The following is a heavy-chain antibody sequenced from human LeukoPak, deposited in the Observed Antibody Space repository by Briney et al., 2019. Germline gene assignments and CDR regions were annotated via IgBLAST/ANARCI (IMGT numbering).Heavy chain of an antibody. J-gene: IGHJ4*02. CDR2: ISSRSTDI. D-gene: IGHD3-16*01. V-gene: IGHV3-21*01. CDR1: GFTFSSYG. Sequence: PGGSLRLSCAASGFTFSSYGMHWVRQAPGKGLEWVAFISSRSTDIYYADSMRGRFTISRDNAKSSLFLQMNSLRVEDTAVYYCASRSRGSYDYFDDWGQGTLVTVSS. CDR3: ASRSRGSYDYFDD.